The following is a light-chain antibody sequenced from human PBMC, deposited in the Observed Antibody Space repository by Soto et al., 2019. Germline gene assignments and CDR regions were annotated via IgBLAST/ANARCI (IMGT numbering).Light chain of an antibody. Sequence: QSALAQPASWSGAPGQSITISCTGTSSDVGAYDFVSWYQQHPDKAPKLMIYEVSNRPSGVSYRFSGSKSVNTATLTISGLQAEDEADYYCSSYTTSSTRVFGTGTKVTVL. J-gene: IGLJ1*01. CDR1: SSDVGAYDF. CDR2: EVS. CDR3: SSYTTSSTRV. V-gene: IGLV2-14*03.